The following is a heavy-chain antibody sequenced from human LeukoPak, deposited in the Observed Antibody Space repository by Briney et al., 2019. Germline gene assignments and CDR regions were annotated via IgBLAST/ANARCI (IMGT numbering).Heavy chain of an antibody. Sequence: SETLSLTCTVSGGSISSSSYYWGWIRQPPGKGLEWIGSIYYSGSTYYNPSLKSRVTISVDTSKNQFSLKLSSVTAADTAVYYCARDGGRAQQWLANFDYWGQGTLVTVSS. CDR1: GGSISSSSYY. J-gene: IGHJ4*02. CDR2: IYYSGST. D-gene: IGHD6-19*01. V-gene: IGHV4-39*07. CDR3: ARDGGRAQQWLANFDY.